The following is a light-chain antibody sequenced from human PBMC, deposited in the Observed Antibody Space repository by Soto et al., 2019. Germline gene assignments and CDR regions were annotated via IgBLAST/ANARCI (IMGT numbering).Light chain of an antibody. J-gene: IGLJ1*01. V-gene: IGLV2-14*03. CDR1: SSDVGGYNY. Sequence: QSALTQPASVSGSPGQSITISCTGTSSDVGGYNYVSWYQQHPGKAPKLIIFEVTNRPSGISDRFSGSKSDNTASLTIAGLQSEDEAEYYCSSFTSSSTRVFGTGTQLTVL. CDR3: SSFTSSSTRV. CDR2: EVT.